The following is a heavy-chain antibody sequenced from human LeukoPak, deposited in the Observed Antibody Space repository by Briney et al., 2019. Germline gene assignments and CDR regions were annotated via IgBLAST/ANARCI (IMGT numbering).Heavy chain of an antibody. J-gene: IGHJ4*02. V-gene: IGHV4-34*01. Sequence: SETLPLTCAVYGGSFSGYYWSWIRQPPGKGLEWIGEINHSGSTNYNPSLKSRVTISVDTSKNQFSLKLSSVTAADTAVYYCARVAVSTYYFDYWGQGTLVTVSS. D-gene: IGHD1-14*01. CDR2: INHSGST. CDR1: GGSFSGYY. CDR3: ARVAVSTYYFDY.